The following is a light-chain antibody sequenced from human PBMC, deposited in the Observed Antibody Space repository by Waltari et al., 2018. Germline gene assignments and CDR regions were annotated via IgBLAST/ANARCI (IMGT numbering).Light chain of an antibody. CDR1: QSVSTN. V-gene: IGKV3-15*01. CDR3: QQYNDWPRT. Sequence: DIVMTQSPAILSASPGERATLSCRASQSVSTNLAWYQQKPGQAPRPLIYGASTRATGIPDRFSGSGSGTEFTLTISSLQSEDFVVYSCQQYNDWPRTFGQGTKVEIK. J-gene: IGKJ1*01. CDR2: GAS.